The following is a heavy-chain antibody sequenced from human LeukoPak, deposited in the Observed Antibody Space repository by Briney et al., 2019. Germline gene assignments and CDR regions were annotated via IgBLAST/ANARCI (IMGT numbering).Heavy chain of an antibody. D-gene: IGHD5-18*01. Sequence: SETLSLTCTVSGGSISSSSYYWGWIRQPPGKGLEWIGSIYYSGSTYYNPSLKSRVTISVDTSKNQFSLKLSSVTAADTAVYYCARHDTYSYGISPYYFDYWGQGTLVTVSS. CDR2: IYYSGST. V-gene: IGHV4-39*01. J-gene: IGHJ4*02. CDR3: ARHDTYSYGISPYYFDY. CDR1: GGSISSSSYY.